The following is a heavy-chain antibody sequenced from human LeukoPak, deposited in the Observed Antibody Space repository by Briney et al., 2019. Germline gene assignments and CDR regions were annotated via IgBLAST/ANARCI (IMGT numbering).Heavy chain of an antibody. V-gene: IGHV4-59*01. Sequence: SETLSLTCTVSGGSISSYYWSWIRQPPGKGLEWIGYIYYSGCTNYNPSLKSRVTISVDTSKNQFSLKLSSVTAADTAVYYCAREVTMIVVAKGAFDIWGQGTMVTVSS. CDR2: IYYSGCT. CDR3: AREVTMIVVAKGAFDI. D-gene: IGHD3-22*01. J-gene: IGHJ3*02. CDR1: GGSISSYY.